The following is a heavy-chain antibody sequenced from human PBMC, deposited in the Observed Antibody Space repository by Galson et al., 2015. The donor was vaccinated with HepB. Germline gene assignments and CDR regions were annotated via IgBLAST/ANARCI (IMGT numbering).Heavy chain of an antibody. CDR2: INHSGST. Sequence: SETLSLTCAVYGGSFSGYYWSWIRQPPGKGLEWIGEINHSGSTNYNPSLKSRVTISVDTSKNQFSLKLSSVTAADTAVYYCASTSHRHYFDYWGQGTLVTVSS. CDR1: GGSFSGYY. V-gene: IGHV4-34*01. CDR3: ASTSHRHYFDY. J-gene: IGHJ4*02.